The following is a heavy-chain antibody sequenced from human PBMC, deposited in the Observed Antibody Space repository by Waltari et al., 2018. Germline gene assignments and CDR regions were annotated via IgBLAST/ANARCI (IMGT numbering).Heavy chain of an antibody. CDR1: DHTFINFG. D-gene: IGHD4-17*01. Sequence: QVQLVQSGAEMREPGASVKVSCQAPDHTFINFGLNWVRQAPGQGLQWLGWNTGQPGESMDAKGVQGRVTMTRDTSISTAYRELSRLRSDDTAVYYCARLVTTAPPFDYWGQGTLVTVSS. CDR3: ARLVTTAPPFDY. V-gene: IGHV1-18*01. CDR2: NTGQPGES. J-gene: IGHJ4*02.